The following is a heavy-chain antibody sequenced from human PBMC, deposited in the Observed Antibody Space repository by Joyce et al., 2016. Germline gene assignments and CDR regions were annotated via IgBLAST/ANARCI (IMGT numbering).Heavy chain of an antibody. CDR3: VRVRQSGNINDY. CDR1: GGTRSGYA. J-gene: IGHJ4*02. Sequence: QMQLVQSGAEVKKSGSSVKVSCRAFGGTRSGYAISWVRQAPGQGLEWMGGITPIFATAKYAQKFQTRLTITADKSTNTASMELSSLRSEDTAIYYCVRVRQSGNINDYWGQGTQVTVSS. V-gene: IGHV1-69*06. CDR2: ITPIFATA.